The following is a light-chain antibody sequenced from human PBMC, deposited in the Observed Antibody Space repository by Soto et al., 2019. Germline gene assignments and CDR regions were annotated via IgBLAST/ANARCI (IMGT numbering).Light chain of an antibody. V-gene: IGKV1-12*01. CDR3: QQASSFPIT. CDR1: QVINNW. J-gene: IGKJ4*01. Sequence: DIQMTQSPSSVSASVGDTVTVTCRASQVINNWLAWYQQKPGTVPNLLIYTTSILHSGVPSRFSGSGSGTDFTLTISNLQPEDSATYYCQQASSFPITFGGGTKVEIK. CDR2: TTS.